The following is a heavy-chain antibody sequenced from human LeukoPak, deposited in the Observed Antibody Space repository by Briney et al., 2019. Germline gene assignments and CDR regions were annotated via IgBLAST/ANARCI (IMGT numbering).Heavy chain of an antibody. J-gene: IGHJ5*02. CDR2: INDGGTT. CDR1: GASFSRYY. CDR3: ARSFYSNYDKWFDP. D-gene: IGHD4-11*01. Sequence: PSETLSLTCVVYGASFSRYYWSWIRQPPGKGLECIGEINDGGTTNYNPSLKSRVSISIDRSKNHFYLILTSVTAADTATYYCARSFYSNYDKWFDPWGQGTLVTVSS. V-gene: IGHV4-34*01.